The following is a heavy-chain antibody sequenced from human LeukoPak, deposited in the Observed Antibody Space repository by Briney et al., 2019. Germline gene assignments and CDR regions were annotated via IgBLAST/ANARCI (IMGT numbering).Heavy chain of an antibody. D-gene: IGHD4-17*01. Sequence: GGSLRLSCAASGFTFSSYWISWVRQAPGKGLEWVASIKQDGSETRYVDSMKGRFTIFRDNTKTSLYLQMNSLRAEDTAVYYCARYGLGDTFDIWGQGTVVTVSS. J-gene: IGHJ3*02. CDR2: IKQDGSET. V-gene: IGHV3-7*01. CDR1: GFTFSSYW. CDR3: ARYGLGDTFDI.